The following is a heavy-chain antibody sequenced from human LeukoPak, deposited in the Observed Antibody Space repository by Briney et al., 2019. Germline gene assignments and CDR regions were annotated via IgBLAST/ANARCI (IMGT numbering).Heavy chain of an antibody. Sequence: PGGSLRLSCAASGFTFSSYSMNWVRQAPGKGLEWVSSISSSSSFIYYADSVKGRFTISRDNAKNSLYLRMNSLRAEDTAVYFCAREHKADMVTAADYWGQGTLVTVSS. V-gene: IGHV3-21*01. J-gene: IGHJ4*02. CDR2: ISSSSSFI. CDR3: AREHKADMVTAADY. D-gene: IGHD2-2*01. CDR1: GFTFSSYS.